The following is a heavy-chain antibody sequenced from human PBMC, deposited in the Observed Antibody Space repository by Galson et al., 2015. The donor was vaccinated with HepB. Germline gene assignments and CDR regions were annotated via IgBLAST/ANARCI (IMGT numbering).Heavy chain of an antibody. D-gene: IGHD6-6*01. J-gene: IGHJ4*02. Sequence: SLRLSCAASGFTFSRYAMHWVRQAPGKGLEWVAVISYDGRNKKYGDTVEGRFTISRDNSRDTLSAHMDRLTVEDTAIYYCAKGDVAYSSSSGGFHYWGQGILVTVSS. CDR3: AKGDVAYSSSSGGFHY. CDR1: GFTFSRYA. V-gene: IGHV3-30*18. CDR2: ISYDGRNK.